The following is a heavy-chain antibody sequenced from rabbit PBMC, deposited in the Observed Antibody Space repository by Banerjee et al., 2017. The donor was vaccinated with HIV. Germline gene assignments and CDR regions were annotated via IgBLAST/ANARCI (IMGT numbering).Heavy chain of an antibody. V-gene: IGHV1S45*01. CDR3: ARDLAGVIGWNFNL. D-gene: IGHD4-1*01. CDR2: INTSSGNT. Sequence: QEQLVESGGDLVKPGASLTLTCTASGFSFSSNAMSWVRQAPGKGLEWIGCINTSSGNTIYATWAKGRFTISKTSWTTVTLQMTSLTAADTATYFCARDLAGVIGWNFNLWGPGTLVTVS. J-gene: IGHJ4*01. CDR1: GFSFSSNA.